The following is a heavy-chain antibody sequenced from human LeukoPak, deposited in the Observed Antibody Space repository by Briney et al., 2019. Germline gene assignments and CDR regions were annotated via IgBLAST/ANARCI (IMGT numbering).Heavy chain of an antibody. Sequence: SVKVSGKASGGTFSSYAISWVRQAPGQGLEWMGGIIPIFGTANYAQKFQGRVTITADESTSTAYMELSSLRSEDTAVYYCARAKDTAMVTLDYWGQGTLVTVSS. J-gene: IGHJ4*02. CDR1: GGTFSSYA. CDR3: ARAKDTAMVTLDY. D-gene: IGHD5-18*01. CDR2: IIPIFGTA. V-gene: IGHV1-69*13.